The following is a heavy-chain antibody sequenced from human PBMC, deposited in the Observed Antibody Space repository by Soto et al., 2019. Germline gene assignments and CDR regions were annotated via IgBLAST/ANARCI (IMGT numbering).Heavy chain of an antibody. CDR2: INHSGST. V-gene: IGHV4-34*01. D-gene: IGHD2-2*01. CDR3: ARGRCSSTSCYGGIDV. CDR1: GGSFSGYY. J-gene: IGHJ6*02. Sequence: PSETLSLTCAVYGGSFSGYYWSWIRQPPGKGLEWIGEINHSGSTNYNPSLKSRVTISVDTSKNQFSPKLSSVTAADTAVDYCARGRCSSTSCYGGIDVWGQGTTVTVSS.